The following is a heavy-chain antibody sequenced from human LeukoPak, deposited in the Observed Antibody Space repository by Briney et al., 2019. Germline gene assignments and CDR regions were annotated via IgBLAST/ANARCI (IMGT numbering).Heavy chain of an antibody. V-gene: IGHV4-39*07. CDR1: GDSISSSYYY. CDR2: MFYSGST. Sequence: SETLSLTCTVSGDSISSSYYYWGWIRQPPGRGLEWIGSMFYSGSTYYNPSLKSRVTISVDTSKNQFSLRLSSVTAADTAVYYCAREGSRDFWSGPVYYFDYWGQGTLVTVSS. D-gene: IGHD3-3*01. J-gene: IGHJ4*02. CDR3: AREGSRDFWSGPVYYFDY.